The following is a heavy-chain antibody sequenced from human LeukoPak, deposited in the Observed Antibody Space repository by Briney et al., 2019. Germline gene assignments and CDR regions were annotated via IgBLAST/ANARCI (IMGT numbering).Heavy chain of an antibody. D-gene: IGHD5-24*01. CDR2: IKGDGGEL. CDR3: ARGRRWLQPLDY. V-gene: IGHV3-7*04. J-gene: IGHJ4*02. CDR1: GFTFSSCA. Sequence: GGSLRLSCAASGFTFSSCAMSWVRQAPGKGLEWVANIKGDGGELNYVDSVKGRFTISRDNAKQSLFLQMNSLRVEDLGVYYCARGRRWLQPLDYWGQGTLVTVSS.